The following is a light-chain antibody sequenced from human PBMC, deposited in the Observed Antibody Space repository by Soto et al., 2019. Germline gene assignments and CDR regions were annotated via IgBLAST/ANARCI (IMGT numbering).Light chain of an antibody. CDR1: QSISNN. J-gene: IGKJ2*01. CDR3: QQYNKWPFT. Sequence: EIMMTQSPATLSVSPGERATLSCWSSQSISNNLAWYQHKRGQAPRLLFYGASTRTTGVPARFSGSGSGTGFTLTISSLQSEDFAIYYCQQYNKWPFTVGQGTKLEIK. CDR2: GAS. V-gene: IGKV3-15*01.